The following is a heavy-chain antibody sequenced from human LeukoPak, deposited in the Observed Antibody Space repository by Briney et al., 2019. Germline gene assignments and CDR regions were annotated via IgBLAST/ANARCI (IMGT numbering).Heavy chain of an antibody. D-gene: IGHD4-17*01. J-gene: IGHJ6*03. CDR3: ARAPRTTVTSRYYYYYMDV. CDR2: ISYDGSNK. V-gene: IGHV3-30*04. Sequence: GGSLRLSCAASGFTFSSYAMHWVRQAPGKGLEWVAVISYDGSNKYYADSVKGRFTISRDNSKNTLYLQMNSLRAEDTAVYYCARAPRTTVTSRYYYYYMDVWGKGTTVTVSS. CDR1: GFTFSSYA.